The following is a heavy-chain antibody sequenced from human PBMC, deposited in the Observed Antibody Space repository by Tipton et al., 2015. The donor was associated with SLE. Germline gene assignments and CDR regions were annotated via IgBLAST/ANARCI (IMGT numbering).Heavy chain of an antibody. Sequence: TLSLTCTVSGGSISSGSYYWSWIRQPPGKGLEWIGYIYYSGSTNYNPSLKSRVTISVDTSKNQFSLKLSSVTAADTAVYYCARVPPAGRAFDIWGQGTMVTVSS. V-gene: IGHV4-61*01. CDR2: IYYSGST. CDR1: GGSISSGSYY. J-gene: IGHJ3*02. CDR3: ARVPPAGRAFDI.